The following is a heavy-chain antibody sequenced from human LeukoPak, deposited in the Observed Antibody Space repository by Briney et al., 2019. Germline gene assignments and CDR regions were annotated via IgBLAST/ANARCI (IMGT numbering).Heavy chain of an antibody. CDR1: GITLNNSG. Sequence: GGSLRLSCAVSGITLNNSGMSWVRQAPGKGLEWVAGLSGSGGGTNYADSVQGRFTISRANPKNTLYLQMNSLRAEDTAVYFCAKRGVVIRVFLVGFHKEAYYFDSWGQGALVTVSS. CDR2: LSGSGGGT. V-gene: IGHV3-23*01. CDR3: AKRGVVIRVFLVGFHKEAYYFDS. D-gene: IGHD3-10*01. J-gene: IGHJ4*02.